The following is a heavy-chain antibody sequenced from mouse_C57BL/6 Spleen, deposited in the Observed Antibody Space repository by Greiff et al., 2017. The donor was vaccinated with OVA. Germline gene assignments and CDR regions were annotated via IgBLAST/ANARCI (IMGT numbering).Heavy chain of an antibody. D-gene: IGHD2-5*01. Sequence: EVQLQQSGPELVKPGASVKISCKASGYTFTDYYMNWVKQSHGKSLEWIGDINPNNGGTSYNQKFKGKATLTVDKSSSTAYMELRSLTSEDSAVYYCADNSKGFAYWGQGTLVTVSA. CDR1: GYTFTDYY. CDR2: INPNNGGT. J-gene: IGHJ3*01. V-gene: IGHV1-26*01. CDR3: ADNSKGFAY.